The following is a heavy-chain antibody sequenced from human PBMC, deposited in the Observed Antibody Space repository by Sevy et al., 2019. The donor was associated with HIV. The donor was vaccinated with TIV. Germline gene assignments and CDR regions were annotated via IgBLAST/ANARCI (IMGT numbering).Heavy chain of an antibody. D-gene: IGHD3-22*01. J-gene: IGHJ4*02. CDR2: INGHNGNT. CDR3: ARDGYDGSGYQRGLFDF. V-gene: IGHV1-18*01. CDR1: GYIFTSYG. Sequence: ASVKVSCKASGYIFTSYGISWVRQAPRQGLEWMGWINGHNGNTNYVQNLQGRVTMTTDTSTNTAYKELRGLRSDDTAVYYCARDGYDGSGYQRGLFDFWGQGTLVTVSS.